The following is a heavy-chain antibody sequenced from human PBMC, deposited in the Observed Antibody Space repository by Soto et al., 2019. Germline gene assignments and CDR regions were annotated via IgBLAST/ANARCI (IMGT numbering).Heavy chain of an antibody. CDR1: GFAVSDNY. CDR2: LCSGGGT. J-gene: IGHJ4*02. D-gene: IGHD3-10*01. Sequence: GGSLRLSCAASGFAVSDNYMSWVRQAPGKGLEWVSALCSGGGTYYPDSVKSRFTISTDNSKNTLSLQMNNLRAEDTVMYYCAGGNYYGSGSYYPDYWGQGTLITVSS. V-gene: IGHV3-66*01. CDR3: AGGNYYGSGSYYPDY.